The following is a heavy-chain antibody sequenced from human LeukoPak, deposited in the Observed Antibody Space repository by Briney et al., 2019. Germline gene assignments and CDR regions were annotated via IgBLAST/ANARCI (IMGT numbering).Heavy chain of an antibody. J-gene: IGHJ5*02. D-gene: IGHD3-22*01. Sequence: GGSLRLSCAASGFTFSSYAMSWVRQAPGKGLEWVSAISGSGGSTYYADSVKGRFTISRDNSKNTLYLQMNSLRAEDTALYYCAKGGGPNYYDSSGYYPTDWFDPWGQGTLVTVSS. CDR3: AKGGGPNYYDSSGYYPTDWFDP. V-gene: IGHV3-23*01. CDR1: GFTFSSYA. CDR2: ISGSGGST.